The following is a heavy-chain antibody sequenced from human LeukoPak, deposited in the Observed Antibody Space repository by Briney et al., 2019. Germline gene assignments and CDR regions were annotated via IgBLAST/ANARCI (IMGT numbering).Heavy chain of an antibody. V-gene: IGHV3-30-3*01. Sequence: PGGSLRLSCAASGFTFSSYAMHWVRQAPGKGLKWVAFISYDGSNKYYADSVKGRFTISRDNSKNTLYLQMNSLRAEDTAVYYCAKGHSPFDYWGQGTLVTVSS. J-gene: IGHJ4*02. D-gene: IGHD2-21*01. CDR3: AKGHSPFDY. CDR1: GFTFSSYA. CDR2: ISYDGSNK.